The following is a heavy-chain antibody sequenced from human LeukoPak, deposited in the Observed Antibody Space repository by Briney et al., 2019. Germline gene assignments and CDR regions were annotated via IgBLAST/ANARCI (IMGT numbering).Heavy chain of an antibody. CDR3: ARDGISCSGGHCYFAS. CDR2: INNDGSCT. CDR1: GFIFGNYW. D-gene: IGHD2-15*01. V-gene: IGHV3-74*01. J-gene: IGHJ4*02. Sequence: GGSLRLSCATSGFIFGNYWMHWVRQAPGKGLVWVSRINNDGSCTTYADSVKGRFTISRDNARNTLYLQMNSLRAEDTAVYYCARDGISCSGGHCYFASWGQGTLVTVSS.